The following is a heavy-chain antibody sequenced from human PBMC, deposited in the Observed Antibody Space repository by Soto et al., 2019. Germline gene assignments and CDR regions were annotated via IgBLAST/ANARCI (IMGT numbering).Heavy chain of an antibody. Sequence: LSLTCTVSGGSISSYYWSWIRQPPGKGLEWIGYIYYSGSTNYNPPLKSRVTISVDTSKNQFSLKLSSVTAADTAVYYCARFRIAAAGTGGGFDPWGQGTLVTVSS. J-gene: IGHJ5*02. CDR3: ARFRIAAAGTGGGFDP. CDR1: GGSISSYY. CDR2: IYYSGST. V-gene: IGHV4-59*01. D-gene: IGHD6-13*01.